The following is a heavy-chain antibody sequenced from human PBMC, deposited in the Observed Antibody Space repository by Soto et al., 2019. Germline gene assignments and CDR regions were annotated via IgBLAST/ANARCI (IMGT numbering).Heavy chain of an antibody. D-gene: IGHD1-26*01. Sequence: QVQLVESGGGVVQPGRSLRLSCAASGFTFSSYGMHWVRQAPGKGLEWVAVIWYDGSNKYYADSVKGRFTISRDNSKNTLYLQMNSLRAEDKAVYYCARDRGGSYVDYWGQGTLVTVSS. CDR2: IWYDGSNK. V-gene: IGHV3-33*01. CDR3: ARDRGGSYVDY. CDR1: GFTFSSYG. J-gene: IGHJ4*02.